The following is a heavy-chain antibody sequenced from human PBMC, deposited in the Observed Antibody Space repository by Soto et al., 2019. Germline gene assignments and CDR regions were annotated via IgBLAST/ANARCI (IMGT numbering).Heavy chain of an antibody. D-gene: IGHD3-3*01. CDR1: GGSISSYY. CDR2: IYYSGST. CDR3: ARGPLTYYDFWSDNGGFDP. J-gene: IGHJ5*02. Sequence: SETLSLTCTVSGGSISSYYWSWIRQPPGKGLEWIGYIYYSGSTNYNPSLKSRVTISVGTSKNQFYLKLSSVTAADMAVYYCARGPLTYYDFWSDNGGFDPWGQGTLVTVSS. V-gene: IGHV4-59*01.